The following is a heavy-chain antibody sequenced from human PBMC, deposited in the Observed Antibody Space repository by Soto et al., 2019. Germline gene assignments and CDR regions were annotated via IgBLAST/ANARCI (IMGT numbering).Heavy chain of an antibody. CDR3: AKDRPLGYCSSTSCLT. Sequence: GGSLRLSCAASGFSFSSYAVSWVRQAPGKGLEWVSAISGSGGSTYYADSVKGRFTISRDNSKNTLYLQMNSLRAEDTAVYYCAKDRPLGYCSSTSCLTWGQGTLVTVSS. CDR1: GFSFSSYA. V-gene: IGHV3-23*01. CDR2: ISGSGGST. D-gene: IGHD2-2*01. J-gene: IGHJ5*02.